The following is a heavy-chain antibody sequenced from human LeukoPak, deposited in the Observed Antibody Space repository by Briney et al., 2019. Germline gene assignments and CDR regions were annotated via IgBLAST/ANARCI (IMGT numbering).Heavy chain of an antibody. V-gene: IGHV1-69*04. CDR1: GGTFSSYA. CDR3: ARDLGDFWSGYSDYYYGMDV. J-gene: IGHJ6*02. Sequence: ASVKVSCKASGGTFSSYAISWVRQAPGQGLEWMGWIIPILGIANYAQKFQGRVTITADKSTSTAYMELSSLRSEDTAVYYCARDLGDFWSGYSDYYYGMDVWGQGTTVTVSS. CDR2: IIPILGIA. D-gene: IGHD3-3*01.